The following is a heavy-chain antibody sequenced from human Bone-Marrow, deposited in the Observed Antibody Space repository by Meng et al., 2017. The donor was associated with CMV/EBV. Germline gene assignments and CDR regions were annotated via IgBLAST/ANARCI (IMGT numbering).Heavy chain of an antibody. J-gene: IGHJ6*02. CDR1: GYTFTGYY. D-gene: IGHD3-3*01. CDR2: INPNSGGT. V-gene: IGHV1-2*02. CDR3: ARDPISDYDFWSGFHTPDYGMDV. Sequence: ASVKVSCKASGYTFTGYYMHWVRQAPGQGLEWMGWINPNSGGTNYARKFQGRVTMTRDTSISTAYMELSRLRSDDTAVYYCARDPISDYDFWSGFHTPDYGMDVWGQGTTVTVSS.